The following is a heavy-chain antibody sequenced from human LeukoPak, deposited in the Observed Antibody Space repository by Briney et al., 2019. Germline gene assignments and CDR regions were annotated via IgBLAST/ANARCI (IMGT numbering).Heavy chain of an antibody. J-gene: IGHJ6*03. D-gene: IGHD2-21*01. CDR3: ARSMVVIAMVNYYYYVDV. CDR1: GGSISSYY. Sequence: SETLSLTCTVSGGSISSYYWSWIRQPPGKGLEWIGYIYYSGSTNYNPSLKSRVTISVDTSKNQFSLKLSSVTAADTAVYYCARSMVVIAMVNYYYYVDVWGKGTTVTVSS. V-gene: IGHV4-59*01. CDR2: IYYSGST.